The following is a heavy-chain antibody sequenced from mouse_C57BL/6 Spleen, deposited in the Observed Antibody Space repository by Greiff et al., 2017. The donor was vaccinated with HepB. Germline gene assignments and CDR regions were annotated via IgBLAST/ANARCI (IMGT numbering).Heavy chain of an antibody. D-gene: IGHD2-4*01. V-gene: IGHV5-4*01. Sequence: EVHLVESGGGLVKPGGSLKLSCAASGFTFSSYAMSWVRQTPEKRLEWVATISDGGSYTYYPDNVKGRFTISRDNAKNNLYLQMSHLKSEDTAMYYCARGDYDTDYFDYWGQGTTLTVSS. J-gene: IGHJ2*01. CDR2: ISDGGSYT. CDR1: GFTFSSYA. CDR3: ARGDYDTDYFDY.